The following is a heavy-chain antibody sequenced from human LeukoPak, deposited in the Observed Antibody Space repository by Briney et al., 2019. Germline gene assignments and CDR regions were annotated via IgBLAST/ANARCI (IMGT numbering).Heavy chain of an antibody. CDR1: GYTFIDYY. J-gene: IGHJ4*02. D-gene: IGHD6-19*01. V-gene: IGHV1-2*06. CDR2: INVKSGAT. CDR3: ARVGRESSTGWLDY. Sequence: ASVKVSFKASGYTFIDYYFNWVRQAPGQGPEWMGRINVKSGATDYAQKFQGRVTVTRDTSISTAYMELSSLGSDDTAVYYCARVGRESSTGWLDYWGQGTLVTVSS.